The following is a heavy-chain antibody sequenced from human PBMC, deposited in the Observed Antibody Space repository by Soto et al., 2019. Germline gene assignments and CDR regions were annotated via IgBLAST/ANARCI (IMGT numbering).Heavy chain of an antibody. CDR2: IYYSGST. J-gene: IGHJ5*02. CDR1: CGSISSGGYY. CDR3: ARWGSYYDILTGYAPSWFDP. V-gene: IGHV4-31*03. D-gene: IGHD3-9*01. Sequence: PSETLSLTCTVSCGSISSGGYYWSWIRQHPGKGLEWIGYIYYSGSTYYNPSLKSRVTISVDTSKNQFSLKLSSVTAADTAVYYCARWGSYYDILTGYAPSWFDPWGQGTLVTV.